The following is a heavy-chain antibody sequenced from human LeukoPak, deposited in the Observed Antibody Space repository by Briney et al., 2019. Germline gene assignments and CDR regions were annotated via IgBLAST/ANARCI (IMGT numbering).Heavy chain of an antibody. D-gene: IGHD6-6*01. J-gene: IGHJ4*02. CDR2: AYYRGGT. Sequence: SETLSLTCTVSGGSITTYHWNWIRQPPGKGLEWIGYAYYRGGTKYNPSLKSRVSLSVDTSKNQVSLKLSSVTAADTAVYFCARSYGSYVLDHWGQGSLVIVSS. CDR3: ARSYGSYVLDH. V-gene: IGHV4-59*01. CDR1: GGSITTYH.